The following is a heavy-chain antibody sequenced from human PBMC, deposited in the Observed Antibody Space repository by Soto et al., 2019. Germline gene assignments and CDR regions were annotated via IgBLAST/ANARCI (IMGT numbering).Heavy chain of an antibody. D-gene: IGHD3-3*01. Sequence: SQTLSLTCAISGDRVSSNSAACNWVRQSPSRGLEWLGRTYYRSKWYNDYAVSMRSRITINADTYKNQFSLKLSPVTPEDTAVYYCARVSYYDFWGGSRYGMDVWGQGTTVTVSS. J-gene: IGHJ6*02. CDR1: GDRVSSNSAA. V-gene: IGHV6-1*01. CDR2: TYYRSKWYN. CDR3: ARVSYYDFWGGSRYGMDV.